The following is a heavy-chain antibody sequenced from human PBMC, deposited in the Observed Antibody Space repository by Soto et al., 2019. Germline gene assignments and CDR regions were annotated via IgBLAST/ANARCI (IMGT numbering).Heavy chain of an antibody. V-gene: IGHV3-74*01. J-gene: IGHJ6*03. Sequence: PGGSLRLSCAASGFTFSSYWMHWVRQAPGKGLVWVSRINSDGSSTSYADSVKGRFTISRDNAKNTLYLQMNSLRAEDTAVYYCARDMEYYDFWSGYLYPDYYYYMDVWGKGTTVTVSS. CDR3: ARDMEYYDFWSGYLYPDYYYYMDV. CDR1: GFTFSSYW. CDR2: INSDGSST. D-gene: IGHD3-3*01.